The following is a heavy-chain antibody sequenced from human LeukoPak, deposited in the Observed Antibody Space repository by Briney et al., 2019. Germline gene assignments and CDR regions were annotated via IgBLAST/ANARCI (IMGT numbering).Heavy chain of an antibody. CDR2: IQQDGTEK. Sequence: GGSLRLSCAASGFTFTTYWMSWVRQAPGKGLEWVANIQQDGTEKYYVDSVKGRFTISRDNAKNSLYLQMNSLRAEDTAVYYCAELGITMIGGVWGKGTTVTISS. D-gene: IGHD3-10*02. CDR3: AELGITMIGGV. J-gene: IGHJ6*04. V-gene: IGHV3-7*01. CDR1: GFTFTTYW.